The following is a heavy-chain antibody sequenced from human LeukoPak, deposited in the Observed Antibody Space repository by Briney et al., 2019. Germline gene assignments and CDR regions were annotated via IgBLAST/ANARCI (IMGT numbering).Heavy chain of an antibody. CDR2: ISWNSRSI. D-gene: IGHD4-17*01. J-gene: IGHJ2*01. Sequence: GGSLRLSCAASGFTFSNSGMSWVRQAPGKGLEWVSGISWNSRSIGYADSVKGRFTISRDNAKNSLYLQMNSLRAEDMALYYCARDYGTWYFDLWGRGTLVTVSS. V-gene: IGHV3-20*04. CDR3: ARDYGTWYFDL. CDR1: GFTFSNSG.